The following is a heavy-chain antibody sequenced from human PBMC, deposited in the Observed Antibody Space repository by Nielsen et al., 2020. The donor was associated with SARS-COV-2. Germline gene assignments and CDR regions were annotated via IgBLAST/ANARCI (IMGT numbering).Heavy chain of an antibody. J-gene: IGHJ4*02. CDR3: AKLSSSWSKVDY. Sequence: SLKISCAASGFTFDDYAMHLVRQAPGKGLEWVSGISWNSGSIGYADSVKGRFTISRDNAKNSLYLQMNSLRAEDTALYYCAKLSSSWSKVDYWGQGTLVTVSS. CDR1: GFTFDDYA. CDR2: ISWNSGSI. D-gene: IGHD6-13*01. V-gene: IGHV3-9*01.